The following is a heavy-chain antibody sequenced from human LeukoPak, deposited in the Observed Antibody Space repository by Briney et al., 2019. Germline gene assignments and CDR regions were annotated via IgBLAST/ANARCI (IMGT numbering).Heavy chain of an antibody. CDR2: INHSGGT. CDR1: GGSISSYY. CDR3: ARRACSSTSCYFGRGNWFDP. D-gene: IGHD2-2*01. V-gene: IGHV4-34*01. J-gene: IGHJ5*02. Sequence: PSETLSLTCTVSGGSISSYYWSWIRQPPGKGLEWIGEINHSGGTNYNPSLKSRVTISVDTSKNQFSLKLSSVTAADTAVYYCARRACSSTSCYFGRGNWFDPWGQGTLVTVSS.